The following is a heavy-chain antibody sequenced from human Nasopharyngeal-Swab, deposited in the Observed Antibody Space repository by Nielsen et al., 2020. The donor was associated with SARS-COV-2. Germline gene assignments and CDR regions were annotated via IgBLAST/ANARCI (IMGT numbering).Heavy chain of an antibody. CDR1: GGSISSSY. CDR3: AREGGLDYDYVWGSYRPSNWFDP. CDR2: IHYSGST. Sequence: SETLSLTCTVSGGSISSSYWSWIRQPPGKGLEWIGYIHYSGSTNYNPSLKSRVTISVDTSKNQFSLKLSSVTAADTAVYYCAREGGLDYDYVWGSYRPSNWFDPWGQGTLVTVSS. V-gene: IGHV4-59*01. D-gene: IGHD3-16*02. J-gene: IGHJ5*02.